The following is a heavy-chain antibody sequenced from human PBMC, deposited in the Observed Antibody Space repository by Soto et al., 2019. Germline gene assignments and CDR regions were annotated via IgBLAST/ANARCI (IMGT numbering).Heavy chain of an antibody. Sequence: ASVKVSCKASGFTFTNSAVQWVRQARGQRLEWIGWIVVGSGHTNYAEKFHERVTITRDMSTSTAYMEVSSLRSEDTAMYYCAATLDSNSGSGYYGMDVWGHGTTVTVS. CDR1: GFTFTNSA. D-gene: IGHD3-10*01. CDR2: IVVGSGHT. CDR3: AATLDSNSGSGYYGMDV. V-gene: IGHV1-58*01. J-gene: IGHJ6*02.